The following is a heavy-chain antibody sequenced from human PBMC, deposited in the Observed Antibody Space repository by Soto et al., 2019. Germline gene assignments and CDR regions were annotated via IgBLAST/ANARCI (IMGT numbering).Heavy chain of an antibody. V-gene: IGHV3-30*18. CDR2: ISSDGSNP. D-gene: IGHD2-15*01. Sequence: RGHGLEWVAVISSDGSNPYYADSVKDRFTTSRDNSKNTLYLQMNSLRAEDTPVYYCVKSRFFFFQAEDGIRDTVPVSAFLLNRSSDL. J-gene: IGHJ2*01. CDR3: VKSRFFFFQAEDGIRDTVPVSAFLLNRSSDL.